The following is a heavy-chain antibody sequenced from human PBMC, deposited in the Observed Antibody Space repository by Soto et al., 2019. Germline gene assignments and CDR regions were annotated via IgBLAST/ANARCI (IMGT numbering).Heavy chain of an antibody. D-gene: IGHD3-16*01. J-gene: IGHJ4*02. CDR3: VREGERGGGKFDY. V-gene: IGHV4-59*01. Sequence: PSETLSLTCTVSGGSISSYYWSWIRQPPGKGLEWIGYIYYSGSTNYNPPPKSRGPISVDTAKNPVSPKPGSVTGGDKGVYYRVREGERGGGKFDYWGKGTLVTVSS. CDR2: IYYSGST. CDR1: GGSISSYY.